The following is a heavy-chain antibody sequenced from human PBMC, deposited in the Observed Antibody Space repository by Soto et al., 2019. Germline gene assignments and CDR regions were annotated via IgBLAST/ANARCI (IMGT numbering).Heavy chain of an antibody. J-gene: IGHJ4*02. CDR2: ISSSGGTT. CDR3: ARDRDAYDYGSETFHSDY. Sequence: GGSLRLSCAASGFTFGDYYMTWIRQSPGKGLECVSYISSSGGTTYHADSVKGRFTISRDNAKNSLYLQMNSLRVEDSAVYYCARDRDAYDYGSETFHSDYWGQGTLVTVSS. D-gene: IGHD3-10*01. V-gene: IGHV3-11*01. CDR1: GFTFGDYY.